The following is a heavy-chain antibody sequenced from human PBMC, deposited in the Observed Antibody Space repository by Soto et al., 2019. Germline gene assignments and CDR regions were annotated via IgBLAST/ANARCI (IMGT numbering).Heavy chain of an antibody. CDR1: GYTFTSYG. V-gene: IGHV1-18*04. CDR3: ARAGKYYYGSGSPYYYGMDV. J-gene: IGHJ6*02. CDR2: ISGYNGNT. Sequence: QVQLVQSGAEVKKPGASVKVSCKASGYTFTSYGVSWVRQAPGQGLERMGWISGYNGNTNYAQKPQGRVTMTTDTSTSTAYTGLRSLRSDDTAVYYCARAGKYYYGSGSPYYYGMDVWGQGITVTVSS. D-gene: IGHD3-10*01.